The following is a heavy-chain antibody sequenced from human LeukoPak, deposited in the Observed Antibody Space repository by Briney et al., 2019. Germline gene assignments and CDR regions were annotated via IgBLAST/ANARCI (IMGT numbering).Heavy chain of an antibody. CDR1: GGSFSGYY. Sequence: SETLSLTCAVYGGSFSGYYWSWIRQPPGKGLEWIGGINHSGSTNYNPSLKSRVTISVDTSKNQFSLKLSSVTAADTAVYYCASVNYDFWSGYYRSPHYYGMDVWGQGTTVTVSS. CDR3: ASVNYDFWSGYYRSPHYYGMDV. J-gene: IGHJ6*02. D-gene: IGHD3-3*01. CDR2: INHSGST. V-gene: IGHV4-34*01.